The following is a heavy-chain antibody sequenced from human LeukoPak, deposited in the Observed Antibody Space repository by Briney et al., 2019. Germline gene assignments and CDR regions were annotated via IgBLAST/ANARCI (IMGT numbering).Heavy chain of an antibody. CDR2: IYYNVRT. D-gene: IGHD1-26*01. V-gene: IGHV4-30-4*01. CDR1: GGSISSGVYY. CDR3: ARYLPRAQGGWFDL. Sequence: SQTLSLTCTVSGGSISSGVYYWTWIRQPPGKGLEWIGYIYYNVRTDYNPSLKSRLTISGDTSKNQFSLKLSSVSAADTAVYYCARYLPRAQGGWFDLWGQGTLVTVSS. J-gene: IGHJ5*02.